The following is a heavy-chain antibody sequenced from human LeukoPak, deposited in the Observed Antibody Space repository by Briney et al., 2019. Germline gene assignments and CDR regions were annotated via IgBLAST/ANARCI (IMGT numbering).Heavy chain of an antibody. V-gene: IGHV4-34*01. CDR2: INHSGST. J-gene: IGHJ5*02. D-gene: IGHD3-22*01. CDR1: GGSFSGYY. CDR3: ARRRYYYDSSGSFDP. Sequence: PSETLSLTCAVYGGSFSGYYWSWIRQPPGKGLEWIGEINHSGSTNYNPSLKSRVTISVDTSKNQFSLKLSSVTAADTAVYYCARRRYYYDSSGSFDPWGQGTLVTVSS.